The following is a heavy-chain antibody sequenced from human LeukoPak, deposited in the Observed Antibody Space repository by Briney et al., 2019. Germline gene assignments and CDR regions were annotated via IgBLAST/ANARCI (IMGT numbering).Heavy chain of an antibody. J-gene: IGHJ4*02. Sequence: ASVKVSCKASGYTLTNYGIHWVRQAPGQRLEWMGWINAGNGNTKYSQKFQGRVTITRDTSASTAYMELSSLRSEDTAVYYCAIDSSSWYEGGFDFWGQGTPVTVSS. CDR3: AIDSSSWYEGGFDF. CDR1: GYTLTNYG. V-gene: IGHV1-3*01. D-gene: IGHD6-13*01. CDR2: INAGNGNT.